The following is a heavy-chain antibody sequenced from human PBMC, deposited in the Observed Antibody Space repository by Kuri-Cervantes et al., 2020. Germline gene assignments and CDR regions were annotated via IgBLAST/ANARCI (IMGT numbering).Heavy chain of an antibody. Sequence: SVKVSCKASGGTFSSYAISWVRQAPGQGLEWMGGIIPIFGTVNYAQKFQGRVTITADESTSTAYMELSSLRSEDTAVYYCARHIVATTHFDYWGQGTLVTVSS. D-gene: IGHD5-12*01. V-gene: IGHV1-69*13. CDR3: ARHIVATTHFDY. J-gene: IGHJ4*02. CDR2: IIPIFGTV. CDR1: GGTFSSYA.